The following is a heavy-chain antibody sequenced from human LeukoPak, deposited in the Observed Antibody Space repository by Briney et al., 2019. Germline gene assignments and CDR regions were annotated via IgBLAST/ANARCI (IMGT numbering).Heavy chain of an antibody. CDR3: ARVSSSFRSYYYYGLDV. CDR2: INHSGST. J-gene: IGHJ6*02. CDR1: GGSFSGYY. Sequence: SETLSLTCAVYGGSFSGYYWSWIRQPPGKGLEWLGEINHSGSTNYNPSLKGRVTISVDTSKNQFSLKLSSVTAADTAVYYCARVSSSFRSYYYYGLDVWGQGTTVTVSS. V-gene: IGHV4-34*01. D-gene: IGHD6-13*01.